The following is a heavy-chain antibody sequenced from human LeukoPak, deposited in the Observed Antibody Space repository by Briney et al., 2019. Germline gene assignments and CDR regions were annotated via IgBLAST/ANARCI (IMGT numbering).Heavy chain of an antibody. D-gene: IGHD3-22*01. CDR1: GFTFSSYW. Sequence: PGGSLRLSCAASGFTFSSYWMHWVRQAPGQGLVWVSRINSDGSSTSYTDSVKGRFTISRDNAKNTLYLQMNSLRAEDTAVYYCARDGHYYDSSGYYYYYMDVWGKGTTVTVSS. CDR2: INSDGSST. V-gene: IGHV3-74*01. CDR3: ARDGHYYDSSGYYYYYMDV. J-gene: IGHJ6*03.